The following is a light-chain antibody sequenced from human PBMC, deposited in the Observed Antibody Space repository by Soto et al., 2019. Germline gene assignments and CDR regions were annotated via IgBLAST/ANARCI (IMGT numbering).Light chain of an antibody. CDR2: GAY. CDR1: QSVINSY. CDR3: QQYDDYPWT. V-gene: IGKV3-20*01. J-gene: IGKJ1*01. Sequence: EVVLTQSPGTLSLSSGERATLSCRASQSVINSYLAWYQQKPGQAPRLLLYGAYNRATGIPDRFSGSGSGTDFTLTISRLEPEDFAVYYCQQYDDYPWTFGQGTKVDIK.